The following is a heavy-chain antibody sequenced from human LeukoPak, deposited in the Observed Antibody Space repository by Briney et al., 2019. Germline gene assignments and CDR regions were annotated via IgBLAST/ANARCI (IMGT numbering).Heavy chain of an antibody. V-gene: IGHV3-48*02. CDR3: ARARRYRSSWYHDY. D-gene: IGHD6-13*01. J-gene: IGHJ4*02. Sequence: PGGSLRLSCAASGFTFSSYSMDWVRQAPGKGLEWVSYISSSSSTIYYADSVKGRLTISRDNANNSLYLQMNSLRDEDTAVYYCARARRYRSSWYHDYWGQGSLVTVSS. CDR2: ISSSSSTI. CDR1: GFTFSSYS.